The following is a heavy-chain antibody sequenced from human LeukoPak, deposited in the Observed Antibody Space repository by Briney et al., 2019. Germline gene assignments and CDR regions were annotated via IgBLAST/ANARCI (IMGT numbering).Heavy chain of an antibody. J-gene: IGHJ6*03. CDR1: GYTFTSYD. CDR3: ARWRRYYDSSGYWYYYMDV. V-gene: IGHV1-8*01. Sequence: ASVKVSCKASGYTFTSYDINWVRQATGQGLAWMGWMNPNSGNTGYAQKFQGRVTMTRNTSISTAYMELSSLRSEDTAVYYCARWRRYYDSSGYWYYYMDVWGKGTTVTVSS. CDR2: MNPNSGNT. D-gene: IGHD3-22*01.